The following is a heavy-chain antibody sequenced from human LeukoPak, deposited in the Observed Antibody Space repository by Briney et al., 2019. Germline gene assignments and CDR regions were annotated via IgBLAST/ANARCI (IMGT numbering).Heavy chain of an antibody. CDR1: GFPFSTYW. CDR2: IKKDGSEK. CDR3: AREGVHCSGRSCLKAY. J-gene: IGHJ4*02. D-gene: IGHD2-15*01. V-gene: IGHV3-7*03. Sequence: GGSLRLSCGVCGFPFSTYWMSWVREARGKGREGVANIKKDGSEKYCMDSVKGRVTISRDNAENSLYLQMNSLRAEDRAVYYCAREGVHCSGRSCLKAYWGQGTQVTVSS.